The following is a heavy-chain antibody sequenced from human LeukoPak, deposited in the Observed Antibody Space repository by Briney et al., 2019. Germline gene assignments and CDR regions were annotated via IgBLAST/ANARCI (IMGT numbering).Heavy chain of an antibody. CDR1: GGSISSSTYY. CDR2: IYYNGGT. V-gene: IGHV4-39*01. Sequence: SETLSLTCTVSGGSISSSTYYWGWIRQPPGKGLEWVGSIYYNGGTHNNPSLKSRVTISVDTSKSQFSLKLSSVTAADTAVYYCARLSAYNFPDYWGLGTLVTVSS. J-gene: IGHJ4*02. D-gene: IGHD5-24*01. CDR3: ARLSAYNFPDY.